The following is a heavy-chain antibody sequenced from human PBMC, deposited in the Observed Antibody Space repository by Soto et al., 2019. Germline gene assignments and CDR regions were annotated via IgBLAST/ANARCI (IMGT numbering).Heavy chain of an antibody. J-gene: IGHJ4*02. Sequence: GGSLRLSCAASGFTFSSYAMHWVRQAPGKGLEWVAVISYDGSNKYYADSVKGRFTISRDNSKNTLYLQMNSLRAEDTAVYYCARDQALDNVVVTAIDYWGQGTLVTVSS. D-gene: IGHD2-21*02. CDR3: ARDQALDNVVVTAIDY. V-gene: IGHV3-30-3*01. CDR1: GFTFSSYA. CDR2: ISYDGSNK.